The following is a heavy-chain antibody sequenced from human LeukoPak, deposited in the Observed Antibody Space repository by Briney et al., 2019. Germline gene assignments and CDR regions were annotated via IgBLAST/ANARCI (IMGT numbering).Heavy chain of an antibody. CDR3: AKSLGGATHFAY. J-gene: IGHJ4*02. D-gene: IGHD1-26*01. Sequence: PGGSLRLSCAASGFTFSSYGMSWVRQAPGKGLEWVSAISGSGGSTYYADSMKGRFTISRDNSKNTPSLQMNILRAEDTAVYYCAKSLGGATHFAYGGRETRVTVSS. CDR1: GFTFSSYG. CDR2: ISGSGGST. V-gene: IGHV3-23*01.